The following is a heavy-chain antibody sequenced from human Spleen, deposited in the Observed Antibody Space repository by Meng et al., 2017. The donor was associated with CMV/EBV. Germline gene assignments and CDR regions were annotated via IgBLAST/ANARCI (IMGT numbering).Heavy chain of an antibody. V-gene: IGHV1-2*02. J-gene: IGHJ4*02. D-gene: IGHD2-2*01. CDR1: GYTFTGYY. CDR2: INPNSGGA. CDR3: ARDLVRYCSSTSCVSPADY. Sequence: ASVKVSCKASGYTFTGYYIHWVRQAPGQGLQWMGWINPNSGGANQAQKFQGRVTMARDTSISTAYMELSSLRSDDAAVYFCARDLVRYCSSTSCVSPADYWGQGTLVTVSS.